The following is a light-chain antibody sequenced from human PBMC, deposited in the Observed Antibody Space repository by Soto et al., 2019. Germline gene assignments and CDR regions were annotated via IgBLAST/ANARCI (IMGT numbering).Light chain of an antibody. CDR3: QVWDSSSDHAV. CDR1: NIGSKS. CDR2: YDS. V-gene: IGLV3-21*04. J-gene: IGLJ7*01. Sequence: SYELTQPPSVSVAPRKTARITCGGNNIGSKSVHWYQQKPGQAPVLVIYYDSDRPSGIPERFSGSNSGNTATLTISRVEAGDEADYYCQVWDSSSDHAVFGGGTQLTVL.